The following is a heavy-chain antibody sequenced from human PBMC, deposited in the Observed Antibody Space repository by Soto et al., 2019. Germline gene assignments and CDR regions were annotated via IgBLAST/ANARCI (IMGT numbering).Heavy chain of an antibody. CDR2: IYYSGST. V-gene: IGHV4-39*01. Sequence: PSETLSLTCTVSGGSISSSSYYWGWIRQPPGKGLEWIGSIYYSGSTYYNPSLKSRVTISVDTSKNQFSLKLSSVTAADTAVYYCARRRGSYCSSTSCSTYYYYGMDVWGQGTTVTVSS. D-gene: IGHD2-2*01. CDR1: GGSISSSSYY. CDR3: ARRRGSYCSSTSCSTYYYYGMDV. J-gene: IGHJ6*02.